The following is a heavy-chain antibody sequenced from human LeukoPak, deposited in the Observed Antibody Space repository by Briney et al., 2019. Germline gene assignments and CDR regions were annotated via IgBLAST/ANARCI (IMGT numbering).Heavy chain of an antibody. CDR3: AGGNAMEV. CDR1: GFPFSDSW. J-gene: IGHJ6*03. Sequence: QAGGSLRLSCAVSGFPFSDSWMYWVRQAPGKGLEGVANIKKDGTGISYVDSVRGRFIISRDNARNSLYLQMDSLRVEDTAVYFCAGGNAMEVWGEGTAVTVSS. CDR2: IKKDGTGI. D-gene: IGHD1-1*01. V-gene: IGHV3-7*03.